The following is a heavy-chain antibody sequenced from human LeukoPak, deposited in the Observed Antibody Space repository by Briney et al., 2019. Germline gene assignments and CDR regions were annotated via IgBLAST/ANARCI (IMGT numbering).Heavy chain of an antibody. CDR3: ARDGHRRYHYDSSGREDVFDI. D-gene: IGHD3-22*01. CDR2: ISAYNGHT. Sequence: ASVKVSCKASGYTFTNYGISWVRQAPGQGLEWMGWISAYNGHTKYAQKVQGRVTMTRDTSTSTAYMELRSLRSDDTAVYYCARDGHRRYHYDSSGREDVFDIWGQGTMVTVSS. J-gene: IGHJ3*02. CDR1: GYTFTNYG. V-gene: IGHV1-18*01.